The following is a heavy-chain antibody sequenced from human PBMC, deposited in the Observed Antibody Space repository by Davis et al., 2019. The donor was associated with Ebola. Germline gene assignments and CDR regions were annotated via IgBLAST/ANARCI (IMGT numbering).Heavy chain of an antibody. J-gene: IGHJ4*02. CDR2: IYYSGST. CDR3: ARGRTSLRRLETGYSRIYYFDY. V-gene: IGHV4-31*03. Sequence: MPSETLSLTCTVSGGSISSGGYYWSWIRQHPGKGLEWIGYIYYSGSTYYNPSLKSRVTISVDTSKNQFSLKLSSVTAADTAVYYCARGRTSLRRLETGYSRIYYFDYWGQGTLVTVSS. D-gene: IGHD3-9*01. CDR1: GGSISSGGYY.